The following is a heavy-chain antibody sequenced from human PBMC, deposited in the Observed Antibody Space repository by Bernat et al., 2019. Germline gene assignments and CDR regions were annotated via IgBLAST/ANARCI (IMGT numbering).Heavy chain of an antibody. CDR1: GFTFSSYA. CDR3: ARERILDSSGWSWDY. CDR2: ISSNGGST. V-gene: IGHV3-64*04. Sequence: VQLVESGGGLVQPGGSLRLSCSASGFTFSSYAMHWVRQAPGKGLEYVSAISSNGGSTYYADSVKGRFTISRDNSKNTLYLQMNSLRAEDTAVYYCARERILDSSGWSWDYWGQGTLVTVSS. J-gene: IGHJ4*02. D-gene: IGHD6-19*01.